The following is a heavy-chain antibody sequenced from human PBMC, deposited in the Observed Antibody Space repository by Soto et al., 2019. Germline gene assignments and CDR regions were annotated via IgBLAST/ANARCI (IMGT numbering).Heavy chain of an antibody. J-gene: IGHJ6*02. Sequence: GESLKISCAASGFTFSSYSMNWVRQAPGKGLEWVSYISSSSSTIYYADSVKGRFTISRDNAKNSLYLQMNSLRDEDTAVYYCARLPYDFWRAGHYYYGMDVWGQGTTVTVSS. V-gene: IGHV3-48*02. CDR3: ARLPYDFWRAGHYYYGMDV. CDR1: GFTFSSYS. CDR2: ISSSSSTI. D-gene: IGHD3-3*01.